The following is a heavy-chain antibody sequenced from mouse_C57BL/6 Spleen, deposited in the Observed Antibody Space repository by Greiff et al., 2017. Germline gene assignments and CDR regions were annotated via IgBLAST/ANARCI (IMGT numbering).Heavy chain of an antibody. CDR3: ARSGDYDEWFAY. CDR2: IYPGSGNT. V-gene: IGHV1-76*01. J-gene: IGHJ3*01. Sequence: QVQLQQSGAELVRPGASVKLSCKASGYTFTDYYINWVKQRPGQGLEWIARIYPGSGNTYYNEKFKGKATLTAEKSSSTAYMKLSSLTSEYSAVYFCARSGDYDEWFAYWGQGTLVTVSA. D-gene: IGHD2-4*01. CDR1: GYTFTDYY.